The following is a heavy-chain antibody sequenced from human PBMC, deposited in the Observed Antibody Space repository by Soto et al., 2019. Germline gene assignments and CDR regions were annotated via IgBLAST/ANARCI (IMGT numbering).Heavy chain of an antibody. D-gene: IGHD2-15*01. V-gene: IGHV3-53*04. Sequence: GGSLRLSCAASGFTVSSNYMSWVRQAPGKGLEWVSVIYSGGSTYYADSVKGRFTISRHNSKNTLYLQMNSLRAEDTAAYYCARVHCSGGSCYSQCLKKTKNWFAPWGQGTLVTVSS. J-gene: IGHJ5*02. CDR1: GFTVSSNY. CDR3: ARVHCSGGSCYSQCLKKTKNWFAP. CDR2: IYSGGST.